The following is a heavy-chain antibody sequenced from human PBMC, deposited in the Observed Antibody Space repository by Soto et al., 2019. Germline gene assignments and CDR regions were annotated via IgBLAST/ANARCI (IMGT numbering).Heavy chain of an antibody. Sequence: PGESLKISCKASGYSFTNYWIAWMRQMPGKGLEWMGIIYPGDSDPRYSPYFQGQVTISADNSISTAYLQWSSLKASDTAMYYCARSPKTYYYGSGSSFDYWGQGTLVTVSS. D-gene: IGHD3-10*01. V-gene: IGHV5-51*01. CDR1: GYSFTNYW. CDR3: ARSPKTYYYGSGSSFDY. J-gene: IGHJ4*02. CDR2: IYPGDSDP.